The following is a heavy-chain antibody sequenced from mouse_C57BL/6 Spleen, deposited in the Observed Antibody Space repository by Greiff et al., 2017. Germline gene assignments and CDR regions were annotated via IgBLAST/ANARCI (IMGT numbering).Heavy chain of an antibody. CDR1: GYAFSSYW. J-gene: IGHJ1*03. CDR3: ARSLYGNYAYWYFDV. V-gene: IGHV1-80*01. Sequence: VQLQQSGAELVKPGASVKISCKASGYAFSSYWMNWVKQRPGKGLEWIGQIYPGDGDTNYNGKFKGKATLTADKSSSTAYMQLSSLTSEDSAVYFCARSLYGNYAYWYFDVWGTGTTVTVSS. CDR2: IYPGDGDT. D-gene: IGHD2-10*02.